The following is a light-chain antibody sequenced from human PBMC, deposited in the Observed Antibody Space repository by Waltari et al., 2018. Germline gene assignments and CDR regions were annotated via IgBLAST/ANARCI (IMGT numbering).Light chain of an antibody. J-gene: IGKJ2*01. V-gene: IGKV4-1*01. CDR2: WAA. CDR3: QQYYITPQT. CDR1: QSVLYSSNNKNY. Sequence: DIVMTQSPDFLAVSLGERATINCKSSQSVLYSSNNKNYLAWYQQKPGQPPKRLIYWAATRESGVPDRFSGSGSGTDFTLTISSLQAEDVAVYYCQQYYITPQTFGQGTKLEIK.